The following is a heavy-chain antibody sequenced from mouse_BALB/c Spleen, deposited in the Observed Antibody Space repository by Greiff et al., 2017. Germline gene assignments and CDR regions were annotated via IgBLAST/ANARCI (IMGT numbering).Heavy chain of an antibody. V-gene: IGHV5-6*01. D-gene: IGHD2-1*01. J-gene: IGHJ3*01. Sequence: EVHLVESGGDLVKPGGSLKLSCAASGFTFSSYGMSWVRQTPDKRLEWVATISSGGSYTYYPDSVKGRFTISRDNAKNTLYLQMSSLKSEDTAMYYCARQDGNYVFAYWGQGTLVTVSA. CDR2: ISSGGSYT. CDR1: GFTFSSYG. CDR3: ARQDGNYVFAY.